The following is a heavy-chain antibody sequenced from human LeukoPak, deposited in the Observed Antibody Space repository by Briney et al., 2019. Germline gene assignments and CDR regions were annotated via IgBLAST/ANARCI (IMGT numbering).Heavy chain of an antibody. CDR2: ISYDGSNK. CDR3: ATSSGRSDY. J-gene: IGHJ4*02. V-gene: IGHV3-30*03. D-gene: IGHD3-10*01. CDR1: GFTFSSYG. Sequence: GRSLRLSCAASGFTFSSYGMHWVRQAPGKGLEWVAVISYDGSNKYYADSVKGRFTISRDNSKNTLYLQMNSLRAEDTAVYYCATSSGRSDYWGQGTLVTVSS.